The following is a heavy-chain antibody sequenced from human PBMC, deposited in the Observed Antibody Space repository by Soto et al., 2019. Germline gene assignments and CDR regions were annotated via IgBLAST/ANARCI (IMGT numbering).Heavy chain of an antibody. Sequence: QVQLVQSGAEVKKPGASVKVSCKASGYTFTSYGISWVRQAPGQGLEWMGWISAYNGNTNYAQKLQGRVTMTTDTSTSTAYMELRSLRSDDTAVYYCARDYFTDCRGGSCYPNWFDPWGQGTLVTVSS. J-gene: IGHJ5*02. V-gene: IGHV1-18*01. D-gene: IGHD2-15*01. CDR2: ISAYNGNT. CDR3: ARDYFTDCRGGSCYPNWFDP. CDR1: GYTFTSYG.